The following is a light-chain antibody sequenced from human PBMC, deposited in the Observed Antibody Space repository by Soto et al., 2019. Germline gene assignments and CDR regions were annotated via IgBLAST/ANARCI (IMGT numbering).Light chain of an antibody. CDR3: QQYYNWRT. CDR2: AAS. V-gene: IGKV3-15*01. CDR1: QTISRS. J-gene: IGKJ1*01. Sequence: EIVMTQSPVTLSMSQGERATLSCRADQTISRSLAWYQQKPAQPPRLLIHAASTSATGIPARFTGSGSGTEFTLTISTLQFDDSAVYYCQQYYNWRTFGQGTKVDI.